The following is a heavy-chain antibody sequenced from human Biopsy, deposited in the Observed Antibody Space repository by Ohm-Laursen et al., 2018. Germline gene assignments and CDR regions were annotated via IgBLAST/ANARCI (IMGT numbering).Heavy chain of an antibody. CDR1: GASIISGGHF. V-gene: IGHV4-31*03. Sequence: SQTLSLTCIVSGASIISGGHFWNWIRQHPGKGLEWIGYIYYSRSTYYNPSLKSRVTISVDTSKNQFSLKLSSVTAADTAVYYCARLGSGDYFPTFFDFWGQGALVTVSS. D-gene: IGHD5-12*01. J-gene: IGHJ4*02. CDR2: IYYSRST. CDR3: ARLGSGDYFPTFFDF.